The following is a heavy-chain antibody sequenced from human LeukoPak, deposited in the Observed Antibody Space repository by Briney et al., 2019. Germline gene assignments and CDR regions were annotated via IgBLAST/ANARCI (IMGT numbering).Heavy chain of an antibody. V-gene: IGHV3-23*01. CDR1: GFTFSSYG. CDR3: AKNKQYYFDY. CDR2: ISGLGDNT. D-gene: IGHD2/OR15-2a*01. Sequence: GGSLRLSCAASGFTFSSYGMSWVRQAPGKGLEWVSGISGLGDNTYYVDSVKGRFTISRDNAKNTQYLQMNSLRAEDTAVYYCAKNKQYYFDYWGQGTLVTVSS. J-gene: IGHJ4*02.